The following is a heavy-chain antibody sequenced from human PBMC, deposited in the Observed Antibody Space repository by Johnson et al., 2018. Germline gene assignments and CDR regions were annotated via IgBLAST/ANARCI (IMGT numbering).Heavy chain of an antibody. CDR2: ISGSGGST. V-gene: IGHV3-23*04. CDR1: GFTFSSYA. D-gene: IGHD3-22*01. J-gene: IGHJ3*02. Sequence: VQLVQSGGGLVQPGGSLRLSCAASGFTFSSYAMSWVRQAPGKGLEWVSAISGSGGSTYYADSVKGRFTISRDNSKNTRYLQMNSLKSEDTAVNYCAKVSPHGDSSVTNAFDIWGQGTMVTVSS. CDR3: AKVSPHGDSSVTNAFDI.